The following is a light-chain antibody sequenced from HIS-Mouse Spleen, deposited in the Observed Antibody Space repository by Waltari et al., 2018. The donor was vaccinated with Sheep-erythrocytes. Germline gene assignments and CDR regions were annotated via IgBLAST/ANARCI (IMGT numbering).Light chain of an antibody. CDR3: QQSYSTPRT. V-gene: IGKV1-39*01. J-gene: IGKJ1*01. Sequence: DIQMTQSPSSLSAFVGERVTITCRASQSISSYLNWYQQKPGKAPKLLIYAASSLQSGVPSRFSGTGSGTDFTLTINSLQPEDFATYYFQQSYSTPRTFGQGTKVEIK. CDR1: QSISSY. CDR2: AAS.